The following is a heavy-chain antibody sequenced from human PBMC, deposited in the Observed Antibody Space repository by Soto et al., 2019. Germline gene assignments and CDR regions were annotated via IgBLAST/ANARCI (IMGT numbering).Heavy chain of an antibody. D-gene: IGHD3-22*01. Sequence: QVQLVQSGAEVKKPGSSVKVSCKASGGTFTSYRINWVRQAPGQGLEWMGEVIPTFGTTSYAQKFQGRGSINADKSTSSAYIELSSLRAEDTAVYYCARWGAVITGYGMDVWGQGTAVTVSS. CDR2: VIPTFGTT. CDR3: ARWGAVITGYGMDV. CDR1: GGTFTSYR. J-gene: IGHJ6*02. V-gene: IGHV1-69*06.